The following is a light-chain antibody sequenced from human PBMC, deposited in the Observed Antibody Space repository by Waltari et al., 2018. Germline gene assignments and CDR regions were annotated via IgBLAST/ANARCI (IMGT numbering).Light chain of an antibody. V-gene: IGLV2-14*03. Sequence: QFALTQPSSVSGSPGQSITLSCTGTSSDIGTYDYVSCYQQHPGEAPKLILDDVSHRPSGVPNRFSGSKSDNTASLTISGLQAEDESDYYCSSFTTRSTWVFGGGTKLTVL. CDR1: SSDIGTYDY. CDR3: SSFTTRSTWV. CDR2: DVS. J-gene: IGLJ3*02.